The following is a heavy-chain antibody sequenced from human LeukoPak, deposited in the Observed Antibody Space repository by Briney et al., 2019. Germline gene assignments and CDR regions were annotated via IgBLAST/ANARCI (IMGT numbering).Heavy chain of an antibody. CDR2: IYYSGST. CDR3: ARVRLYYYYYMDV. CDR1: GGSISSYY. J-gene: IGHJ6*03. V-gene: IGHV4-59*01. Sequence: SETPSLTCTVSGGSISSYYWSWIRQPPGKGLEWIGYIYYSGSTNYNPSLKSRVTISVDTSKNQFSLKLSSVTAADTAVYYCARVRLYYYYYMDVRGKGTTVTISS.